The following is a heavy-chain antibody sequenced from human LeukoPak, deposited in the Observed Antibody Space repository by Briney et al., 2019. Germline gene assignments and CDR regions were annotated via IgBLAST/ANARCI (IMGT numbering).Heavy chain of an antibody. J-gene: IGHJ4*02. D-gene: IGHD1-26*01. Sequence: GGSLRLSCAASGFTFSNAWMSWVRQAPGEGLEWVARVKSKTDGGTTDYAAPVKGRLTISRDDSKNTLYLQMNSLQTEDTAVYYCTTLSGSYYSVFDYWGEGTPVSASA. V-gene: IGHV3-15*01. CDR3: TTLSGSYYSVFDY. CDR1: GFTFSNAW. CDR2: VKSKTDGGTT.